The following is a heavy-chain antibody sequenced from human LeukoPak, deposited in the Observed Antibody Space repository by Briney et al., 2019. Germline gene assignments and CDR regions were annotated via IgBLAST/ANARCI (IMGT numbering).Heavy chain of an antibody. D-gene: IGHD3/OR15-3a*01. Sequence: GGSLRLSCAASGFTFSSYSMNWVRQAPGKGLEWVSSISSSSSYIYYADSVKGRFTISRDNAKNSLYLQMNSLRAEDTAVYYCARGSARTGCLPRDYWGQGTLVTVSS. CDR2: ISSSSSYI. CDR3: ARGSARTGCLPRDY. CDR1: GFTFSSYS. J-gene: IGHJ4*02. V-gene: IGHV3-21*01.